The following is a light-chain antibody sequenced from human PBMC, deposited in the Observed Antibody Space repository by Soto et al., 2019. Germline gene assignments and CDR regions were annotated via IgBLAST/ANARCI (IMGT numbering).Light chain of an antibody. CDR3: QQVKSYQRS. V-gene: IGKV1-9*01. J-gene: IGKJ4*01. CDR1: QAITNN. CDR2: EES. Sequence: DIHLTQSPSSLSASVGDRVTITCRASQAITNNLAWYQQKPGNPPRLLIYEESTLHSGVPSRFSGRKFATQLILTIGSLQPEDFATYYCQQVKSYQRSVGGGPKVHIK.